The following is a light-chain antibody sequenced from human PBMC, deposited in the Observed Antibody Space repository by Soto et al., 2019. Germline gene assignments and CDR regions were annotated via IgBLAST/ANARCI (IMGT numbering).Light chain of an antibody. CDR3: QQSYGTPSIT. CDR2: AAS. J-gene: IGKJ5*01. Sequence: DIQMTQSPSSLSASVGDRVIITCRASQSISSYLSWYQQKPGKAPNLLIYAASSLQSGVPSRFSGSGSGTDFTLTISSLQPEDFATYYCQQSYGTPSITFGQGTRLEIK. CDR1: QSISSY. V-gene: IGKV1-39*01.